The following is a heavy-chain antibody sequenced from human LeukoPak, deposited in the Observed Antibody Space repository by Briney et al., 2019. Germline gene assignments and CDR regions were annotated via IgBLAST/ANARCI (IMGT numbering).Heavy chain of an antibody. Sequence: SETLSLTCTVSGGSISSSSYYWGWVRQPPGKGLEWIGSIYYSGSTYYNPSLKSRVTISVDTSKNQFSLKLSSVTAADTAVYYCSHGRRFDPWGQGTLVTVSS. V-gene: IGHV4-39*01. CDR3: SHGRRFDP. CDR2: IYYSGST. CDR1: GGSISSSSYY. J-gene: IGHJ5*02. D-gene: IGHD1-26*01.